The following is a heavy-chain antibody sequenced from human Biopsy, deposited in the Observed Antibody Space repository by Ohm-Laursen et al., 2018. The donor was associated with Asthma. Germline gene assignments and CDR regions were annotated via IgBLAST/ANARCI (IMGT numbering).Heavy chain of an antibody. D-gene: IGHD3-22*01. CDR1: GFAVSRDH. Sequence: SLRLSCAASGFAVSRDHMFWVRQAPGKGLEWVSVIYSGGTSHTADYVRGRFTISRDYSKNTLYLHMHSLRAEDTAVYYCSRGDSSNWSHYYFDYWGQGTLVTVSS. J-gene: IGHJ4*02. CDR3: SRGDSSNWSHYYFDY. V-gene: IGHV3-53*01. CDR2: IYSGGTS.